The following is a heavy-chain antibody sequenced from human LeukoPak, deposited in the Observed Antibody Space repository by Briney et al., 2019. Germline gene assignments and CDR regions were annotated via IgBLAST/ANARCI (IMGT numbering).Heavy chain of an antibody. CDR2: IYYSGST. CDR3: ARHVGPHYYDSSGYYYVPNYALDI. Sequence: PSETLSLTCTMSGGSISSYYLSWIRQPPGKGLEWIGYIYYSGSTNYNPSLKSRVTISVDTSKNQFSLKLSSVTAADTAVYYCARHVGPHYYDSSGYYYVPNYALDIWGQGTMVTVSS. D-gene: IGHD3-22*01. V-gene: IGHV4-59*08. J-gene: IGHJ3*02. CDR1: GGSISSYY.